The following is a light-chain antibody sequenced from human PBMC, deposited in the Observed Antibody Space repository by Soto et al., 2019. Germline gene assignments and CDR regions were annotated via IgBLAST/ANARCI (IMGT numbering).Light chain of an antibody. Sequence: EMVGTQSPGTLSFSPGETATLSCTASQSVSTSYLVWYQQKPHQAPRLLIYGASSMATSIPDRFTRSGSGTAVTLTISRLEPEDFAVYYCQRYGSSPMYTFGPGTQLEIK. CDR3: QRYGSSPMYT. CDR1: QSVSTSY. J-gene: IGKJ2*01. V-gene: IGKV3-20*01. CDR2: GAS.